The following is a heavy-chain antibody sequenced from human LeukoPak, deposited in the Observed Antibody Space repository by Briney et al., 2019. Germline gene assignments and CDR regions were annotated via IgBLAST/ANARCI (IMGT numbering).Heavy chain of an antibody. CDR3: ARDDAFDI. CDR2: INHSGST. Sequence: SETLSLTCAVYGGSFSGYYWSWIRQPPGKGLEWIGEINHSGSTNYNPSLKSRVTISVDTSKNQFSLKLSSVTAADTAVYYCARDDAFDIWGQGTMVTVSS. CDR1: GGSFSGYY. V-gene: IGHV4-34*01. J-gene: IGHJ3*02.